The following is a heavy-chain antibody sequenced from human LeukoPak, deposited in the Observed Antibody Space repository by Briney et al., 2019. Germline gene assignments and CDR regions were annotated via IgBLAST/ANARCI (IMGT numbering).Heavy chain of an antibody. CDR2: INLNSGAT. CDR3: ARESVGIDY. CDR1: GYTFSDYY. V-gene: IGHV1-2*06. D-gene: IGHD2-2*01. Sequence: ASVKVSCKASGYTFSDYYMHWVRQAPGQGLEWMGRINLNSGATNYAQIFQSSVTMTRDTSISTAYMELSRLRSDDTAVYYCARESVGIDYWGQGALVTVSS. J-gene: IGHJ4*02.